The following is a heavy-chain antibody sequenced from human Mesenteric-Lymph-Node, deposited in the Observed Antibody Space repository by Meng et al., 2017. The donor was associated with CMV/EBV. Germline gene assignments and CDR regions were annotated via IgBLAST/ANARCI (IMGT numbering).Heavy chain of an antibody. CDR3: VREYYYDSSGSRNFFDY. V-gene: IGHV3-74*01. CDR2: INSDGSST. J-gene: IGHJ4*02. D-gene: IGHD3-22*01. CDR1: LTFSSDW. Sequence: LTFSSDWMRWVRQAPGKGLVWVSRINSDGSSTSYADSVKGRLTISRDNAKNTLYLQMNSLRAEDTAVYYCVREYYYDSSGSRNFFDYWGQGTLVTVSS.